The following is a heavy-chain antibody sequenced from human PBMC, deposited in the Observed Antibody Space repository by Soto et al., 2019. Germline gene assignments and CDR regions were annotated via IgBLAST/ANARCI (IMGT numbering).Heavy chain of an antibody. Sequence: QVQLVQSGAEVKKPGASVKVSCKASGYTFTSYDINWVRQATGQGLEWMGWMNPNSGNTGYAQKFKGRVTMTRNTSISTAYIELSRLISEDTAVYYCESSGYSSGGYLPARESYLSREEDAFDIWGQGTLVTVSS. CDR3: ESSGYSSGGYLPARESYLSREEDAFDI. J-gene: IGHJ3*02. V-gene: IGHV1-8*01. D-gene: IGHD6-19*01. CDR2: MNPNSGNT. CDR1: GYTFTSYD.